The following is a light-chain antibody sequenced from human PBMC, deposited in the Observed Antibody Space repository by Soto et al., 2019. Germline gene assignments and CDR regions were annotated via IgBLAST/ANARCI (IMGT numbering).Light chain of an antibody. CDR2: EVS. CDR3: SSYTSGSSLCV. CDR1: SSDIGTYDF. Sequence: QSALTQPASVSGSPGQSINISCSGTSSDIGTYDFVSWYQQRPGKAPKLIIYEVSNRPSGVSNRFSGSKSGNTASLTISGLQAEDEADYYCSSYTSGSSLCVFGTGAKLTVL. V-gene: IGLV2-14*01. J-gene: IGLJ1*01.